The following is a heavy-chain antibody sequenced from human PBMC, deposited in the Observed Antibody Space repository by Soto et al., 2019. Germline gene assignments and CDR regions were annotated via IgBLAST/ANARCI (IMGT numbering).Heavy chain of an antibody. V-gene: IGHV4-59*01. CDR2: IYYSGST. Sequence: LSLTCTVSGGSISSYYWSWIRQPPGKGLEWIGYIYYSGSTNYNPSLKSRVTISVDTSKNQFSLKLSSVTAADTAVYYCAREGSSSSLFSYYYGMDVWGQGTTVTVSS. CDR1: GGSISSYY. J-gene: IGHJ6*02. CDR3: AREGSSSSLFSYYYGMDV. D-gene: IGHD6-6*01.